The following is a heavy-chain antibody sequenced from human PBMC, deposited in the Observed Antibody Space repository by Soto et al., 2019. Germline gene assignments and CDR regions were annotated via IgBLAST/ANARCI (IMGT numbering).Heavy chain of an antibody. CDR1: GFTFSSYG. CDR3: ARERITIFGVVTPPDY. D-gene: IGHD3-3*01. CDR2: IWYDGSNK. J-gene: IGHJ4*02. V-gene: IGHV3-33*01. Sequence: GGSLGLSCAAPGFTFSSYGLHWVPPGTGKVLEWVAVIWYDGSNKYYADSVKGRFTISRDNSMNTLYLQMNCLRAEDTAVYYFARERITIFGVVTPPDYWGQGTLVTVSS.